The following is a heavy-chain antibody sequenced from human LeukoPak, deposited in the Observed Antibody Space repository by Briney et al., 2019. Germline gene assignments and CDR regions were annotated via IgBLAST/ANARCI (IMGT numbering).Heavy chain of an antibody. CDR3: ARVESGSLATTGY. Sequence: GGSLRLSCAASGFSFSDYYMSWIRQGRGKGLEWISYISIRGSPIYYADSVRGRFTISRDNAKNSLYLQLNSVRAEDTAVYYCARVESGSLATTGYWGQGTLVTVSS. V-gene: IGHV3-11*04. CDR1: GFSFSDYY. J-gene: IGHJ4*02. CDR2: ISIRGSPI. D-gene: IGHD1-1*01.